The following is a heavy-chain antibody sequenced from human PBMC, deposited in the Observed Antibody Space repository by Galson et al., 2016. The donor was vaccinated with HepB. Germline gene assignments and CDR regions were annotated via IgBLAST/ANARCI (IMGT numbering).Heavy chain of an antibody. CDR3: ARRTYLVDAFDI. J-gene: IGHJ3*02. V-gene: IGHV2-70*19. Sequence: ALVKPTQTLTLTCTFSGFSLNTSGMCVSWVRQPPGKALEWLALIDWDDDKKYNTTLKTTLTITKDTTTNQVALNMTDMDPVDTATYYCARRTYLVDAFDIWGQGTMVTVSS. CDR1: GFSLNTSGMC. CDR2: IDWDDDK. D-gene: IGHD1-1*01.